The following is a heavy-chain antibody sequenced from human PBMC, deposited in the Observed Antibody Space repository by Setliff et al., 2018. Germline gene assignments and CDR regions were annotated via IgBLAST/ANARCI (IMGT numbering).Heavy chain of an antibody. CDR1: GGTFGDYG. J-gene: IGHJ1*01. CDR3: ARAAGSLTSDEYFHH. CDR2: IILIFDRT. V-gene: IGHV1-69*06. D-gene: IGHD6-25*01. Sequence: PSVKVSCKASGGTFGDYGITWVRQAPGQGLEWMGGIILIFDRTKYAQKFQGRVTITADKSTSTAYMELSSLKSEDTAVYYCARAAGSLTSDEYFHHWGQGALVTVSS.